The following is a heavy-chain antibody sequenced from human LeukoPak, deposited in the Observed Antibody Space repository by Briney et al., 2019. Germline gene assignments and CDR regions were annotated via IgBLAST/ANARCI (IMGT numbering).Heavy chain of an antibody. D-gene: IGHD6-19*01. Sequence: GGSLRLSCVASGLTVSINCMTWVRQAPGKGLEWVSVIYSDGNTYYSGSVEGRFTISRDNSKDTLYLQMSSLRAEDTAVYYCAREVAAGPYRGFDYWGQGTLVTVSS. J-gene: IGHJ4*01. V-gene: IGHV3-53*01. CDR3: AREVAAGPYRGFDY. CDR2: IYSDGNT. CDR1: GLTVSINC.